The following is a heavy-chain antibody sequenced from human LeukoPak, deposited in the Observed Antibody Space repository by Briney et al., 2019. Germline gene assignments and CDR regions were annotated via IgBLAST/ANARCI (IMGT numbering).Heavy chain of an antibody. CDR1: GFTFTTYG. Sequence: GGSLRLSCSASGFTFTTYGMNWVRQAPGKGLEWVSVIYSGGSTYYADSVKGRFTISRDNSKNTLYLQMNSLRAEDTAVYYCAREGYYYDSSGYYTTFDYWGQGTLVTVSS. D-gene: IGHD3-22*01. V-gene: IGHV3-66*01. CDR2: IYSGGST. CDR3: AREGYYYDSSGYYTTFDY. J-gene: IGHJ4*02.